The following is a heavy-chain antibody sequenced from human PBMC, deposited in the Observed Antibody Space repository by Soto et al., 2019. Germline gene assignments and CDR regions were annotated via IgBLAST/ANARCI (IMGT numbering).Heavy chain of an antibody. CDR1: GFTFSSYA. Sequence: GGSLRLSCAASGFTFSSYAMSWVRQAPGKGLEWVSAISSSGGSTYYADSVKGRFTISRDNSKNTLYLQMNSLRAEDTAVYYCARPSYSSGWSYFDYWGQGTLVTVSS. D-gene: IGHD6-19*01. V-gene: IGHV3-23*01. CDR2: ISSSGGST. CDR3: ARPSYSSGWSYFDY. J-gene: IGHJ4*02.